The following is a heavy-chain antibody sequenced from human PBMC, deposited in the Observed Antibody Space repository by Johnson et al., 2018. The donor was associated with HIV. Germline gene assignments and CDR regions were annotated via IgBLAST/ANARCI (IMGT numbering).Heavy chain of an antibody. CDR3: AREGYYNFWSGADAFDI. Sequence: VQLVESGGGLVQPGRSLRLSCAASGFTFDDYVMHWVRQAPGKGLEWVSGISWNSGSIDYADSVKGRFTISRDNAKNSLYLQMSSLKAEDTAVYYCAREGYYNFWSGADAFDIWGQGTMVIVSS. J-gene: IGHJ3*02. D-gene: IGHD3-3*01. CDR1: GFTFDDYV. V-gene: IGHV3-9*01. CDR2: ISWNSGSI.